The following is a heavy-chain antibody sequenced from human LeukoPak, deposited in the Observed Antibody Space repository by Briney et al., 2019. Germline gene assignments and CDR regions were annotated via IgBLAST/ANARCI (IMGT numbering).Heavy chain of an antibody. Sequence: SETLSLTCTVSGGSISSDYWSWIRQPPGKGLEWIGYSYYSGSTNYNPSLKSRVTISVDTSKNQFSLKLSSVPAADTAVYYCARLVGATLDAFDIWGQGTMVTVSS. V-gene: IGHV4-59*01. D-gene: IGHD1-26*01. J-gene: IGHJ3*02. CDR1: GGSISSDY. CDR3: ARLVGATLDAFDI. CDR2: SYYSGST.